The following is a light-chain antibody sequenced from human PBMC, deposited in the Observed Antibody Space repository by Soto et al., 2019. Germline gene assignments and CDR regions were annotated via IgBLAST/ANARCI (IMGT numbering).Light chain of an antibody. CDR1: RSVSSTY. CDR3: HQYHSWPRGT. CDR2: GAF. V-gene: IGKV3-20*01. J-gene: IGKJ3*01. Sequence: EIVLTQSPGTLSLSPGQRATLSCRASRSVSSTYLAWYQRKPGQPPRLLICGAFTRATAIPDRFSGSGSGTDFTLSISRLEPEDSAVYYCHQYHSWPRGTFGPGTKVEIK.